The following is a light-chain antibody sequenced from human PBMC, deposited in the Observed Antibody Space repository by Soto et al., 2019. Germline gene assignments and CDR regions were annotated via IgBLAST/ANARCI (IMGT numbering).Light chain of an antibody. CDR3: QQYGSPIT. J-gene: IGKJ5*01. Sequence: TPSFSPGGRGTLFCQASQTVSSNYLAWCQQRPGQAPRLLIYGASTRAAGIPDRFSGSGSGTDFTLTISRLEPEDFAVYYCQQYGSPITFGQGTRLEI. CDR1: QTVSSNY. CDR2: GAS. V-gene: IGKV3-20*01.